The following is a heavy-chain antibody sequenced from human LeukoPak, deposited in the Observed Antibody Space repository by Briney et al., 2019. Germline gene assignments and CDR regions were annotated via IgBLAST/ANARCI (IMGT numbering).Heavy chain of an antibody. Sequence: GGSLRLSCAASGFTFSSYAMSWVRQAPGKGLEWVSAISGSGGSTYYADPVKGRFTISRDNSKNTQYLQMNSLRAEDTAVYYCATSPFSSGWYLFDYWGQGTLVTVSS. J-gene: IGHJ4*02. V-gene: IGHV3-23*01. CDR2: ISGSGGST. CDR3: ATSPFSSGWYLFDY. CDR1: GFTFSSYA. D-gene: IGHD6-19*01.